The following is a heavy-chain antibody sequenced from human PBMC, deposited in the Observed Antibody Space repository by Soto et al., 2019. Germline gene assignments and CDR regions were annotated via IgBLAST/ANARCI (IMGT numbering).Heavy chain of an antibody. Sequence: EVQLVESGGGLVQPGGSLRLSCAASGFTFSDHYMDWVRQAPGKGLEWFGRTRNKANSYSTEYAASVRGRFTISRDESENSLYLQMNSLKTEDTAVYYCVRTSHYGSGSWNFDYWGQGTLVTVSS. CDR3: VRTSHYGSGSWNFDY. J-gene: IGHJ4*02. D-gene: IGHD3-10*01. CDR1: GFTFSDHY. CDR2: TRNKANSYST. V-gene: IGHV3-72*01.